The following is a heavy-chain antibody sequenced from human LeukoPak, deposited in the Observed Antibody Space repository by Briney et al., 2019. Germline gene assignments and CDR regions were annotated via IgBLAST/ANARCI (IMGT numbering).Heavy chain of an antibody. Sequence: SETLSLTCAVYGGSFSGYYWSWIRQPPGKGLEWIGEINHSGSTNYNPSLKSRVTISVDTSKNQFSLKLSSMTAADTAVYYCARGRAAAGGDYWGQGTLVTVSS. V-gene: IGHV4-34*01. D-gene: IGHD6-13*01. J-gene: IGHJ4*02. CDR2: INHSGST. CDR1: GGSFSGYY. CDR3: ARGRAAAGGDY.